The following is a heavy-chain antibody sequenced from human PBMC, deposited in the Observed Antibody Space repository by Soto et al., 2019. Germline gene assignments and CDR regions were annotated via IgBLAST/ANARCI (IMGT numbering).Heavy chain of an antibody. D-gene: IGHD3-22*01. Sequence: QVQLVQSGAEVKKPGASVKVSCKASGYTFTSYDINWVRQATGQGLEWMGWMNPKSGNTGYAQKLQGRVTMTRNTSISTAYMELGSLRSEDTAVYYCARGTVVVILYGFDYWGQGTLVTVSS. CDR2: MNPKSGNT. J-gene: IGHJ4*02. V-gene: IGHV1-8*01. CDR1: GYTFTSYD. CDR3: ARGTVVVILYGFDY.